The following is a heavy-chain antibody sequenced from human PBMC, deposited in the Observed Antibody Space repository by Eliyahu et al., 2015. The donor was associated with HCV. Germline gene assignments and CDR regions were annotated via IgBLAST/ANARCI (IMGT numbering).Heavy chain of an antibody. V-gene: IGHV3-7*01. Sequence: ASGFTFSSYWMSWVRQAPGKGLEWVANIKQDGSEKYYVDSVKGRFTISRDNAKNSLYLQMNSLRAEDTAVYYCARVGETTPYFDYWGQGTLVTVSS. D-gene: IGHD3-16*01. CDR1: GFTFSSYW. CDR3: ARVGETTPYFDY. J-gene: IGHJ4*02. CDR2: IKQDGSEK.